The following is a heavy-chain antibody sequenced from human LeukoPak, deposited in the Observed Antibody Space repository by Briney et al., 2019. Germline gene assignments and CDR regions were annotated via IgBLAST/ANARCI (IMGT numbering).Heavy chain of an antibody. CDR2: IWPDGSDK. Sequence: GGSLRLSCAASGFTFSDYWMAWVRQAPGKGLEWVANIWPDGSDKYHVDSVRGRFTISRDNAQNSLNLQMNSLRAEDSAVYYCARGGVNAGLDGWGQGTLVTVSS. D-gene: IGHD6-13*01. CDR1: GFTFSDYW. CDR3: ARGGVNAGLDG. V-gene: IGHV3-7*04. J-gene: IGHJ5*02.